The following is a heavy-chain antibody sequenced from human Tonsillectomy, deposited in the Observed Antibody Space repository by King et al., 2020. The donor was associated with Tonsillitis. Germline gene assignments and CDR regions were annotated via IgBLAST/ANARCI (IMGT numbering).Heavy chain of an antibody. Sequence: QLVQSGAEVKKPGASVKVSCKASGYAFTTYDITWVRQTTGQGLEWMGWMNPNTGHTGYAQKFQGRVTMTRNTSISTAYMELSSLRSEDSAVYYCARRGEGGGYHYYYYYMAVWGKGTTVTVSS. V-gene: IGHV1-8*01. CDR3: ARRGEGGGYHYYYYYMAV. D-gene: IGHD3-16*02. CDR2: MNPNTGHT. CDR1: GYAFTTYD. J-gene: IGHJ6*03.